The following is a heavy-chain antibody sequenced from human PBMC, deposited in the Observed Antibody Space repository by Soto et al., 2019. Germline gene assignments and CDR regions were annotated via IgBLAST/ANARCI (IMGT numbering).Heavy chain of an antibody. Sequence: QITLKESGPTLVKPTQTLTLTCTFSGFSLSTSGVGVVWLRQPPGKALEWLALVYWDDDKRYSPSLKSRLTITQDTSKNQVVPTVNNMDHVDTATYYGAHSSSRWPLGYWGQGALVTVSS. V-gene: IGHV2-5*02. CDR2: VYWDDDK. CDR1: GFSLSTSGVG. CDR3: AHSSSRWPLGY. D-gene: IGHD4-17*01. J-gene: IGHJ4*02.